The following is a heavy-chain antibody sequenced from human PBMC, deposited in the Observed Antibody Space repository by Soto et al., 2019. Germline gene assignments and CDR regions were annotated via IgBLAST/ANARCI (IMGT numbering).Heavy chain of an antibody. CDR1: GFTFSSYA. J-gene: IGHJ4*02. D-gene: IGHD1-26*01. CDR3: AKEERAERELRHFDY. V-gene: IGHV3-23*01. Sequence: EVQLLESGGGLVQPGGSLRLSCAASGFTFSSYAMNWVRQTPGKGLEWVSAISGSGGSTYYADSVKGWFTISRDNSKNTLWLQMNSLRAEDTALYYCAKEERAERELRHFDYWGQGTLVTVSS. CDR2: ISGSGGST.